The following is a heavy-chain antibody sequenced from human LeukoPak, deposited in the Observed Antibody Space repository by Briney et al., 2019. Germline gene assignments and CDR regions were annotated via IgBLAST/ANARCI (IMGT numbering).Heavy chain of an antibody. D-gene: IGHD6-19*01. Sequence: GGSLRLSCAASGFTFSSYSMNWVRQAPGKGLEWVSSISSSSSYIYYADSVKGRFTISRDNAKNSLYLLMNSLRAEDTAVYYCARPSTQGRVAGAFDIWGQGTMVTVSS. J-gene: IGHJ3*02. V-gene: IGHV3-21*01. CDR2: ISSSSSYI. CDR1: GFTFSSYS. CDR3: ARPSTQGRVAGAFDI.